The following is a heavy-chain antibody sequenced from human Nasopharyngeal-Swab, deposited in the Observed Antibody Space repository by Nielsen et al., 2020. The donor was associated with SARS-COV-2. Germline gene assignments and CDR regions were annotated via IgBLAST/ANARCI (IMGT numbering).Heavy chain of an antibody. D-gene: IGHD6-13*01. Sequence: WIRQPPGKGLEWVGRIKSKTDGGTTDYAAPVKGRFTISRDDSKNTLYLQMNSLKTEDTAVYYCTTDPIAAAGTDFDYWGQGTLVTVSS. V-gene: IGHV3-15*01. J-gene: IGHJ4*02. CDR2: IKSKTDGGTT. CDR3: TTDPIAAAGTDFDY.